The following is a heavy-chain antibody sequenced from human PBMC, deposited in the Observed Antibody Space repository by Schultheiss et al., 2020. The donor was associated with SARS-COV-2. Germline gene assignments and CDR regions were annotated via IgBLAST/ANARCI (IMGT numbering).Heavy chain of an antibody. Sequence: SQTLSLTCSVSGGSISSYCWNWIRRPPGKGLEWIGSIYYSGSTYFNPSLKSRVTISVDTSRNQFSLKLSSVTVADTAVYYCTRLGRQTSASYPDYWGQGTLVTVSS. D-gene: IGHD2-2*01. CDR3: TRLGRQTSASYPDY. CDR2: IYYSGST. CDR1: GGSISSYC. V-gene: IGHV4-39*01. J-gene: IGHJ4*02.